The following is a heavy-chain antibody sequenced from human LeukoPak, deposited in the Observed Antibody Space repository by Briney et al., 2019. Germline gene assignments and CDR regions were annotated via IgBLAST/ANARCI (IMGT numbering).Heavy chain of an antibody. V-gene: IGHV3-48*03. D-gene: IGHD6-19*01. CDR1: GFAFSVYE. J-gene: IGHJ4*02. CDR2: ISSSGGTR. CDR3: ATLTVASSFDY. Sequence: GGSLRLSCAASGFAFSVYEMYWFRQAPGKGLEWVSYISSSGGTRYYADSVKGRFTISRDNAKNSLYLQMNSLRAEDTAVYYCATLTVASSFDYWGQGTLVTVSS.